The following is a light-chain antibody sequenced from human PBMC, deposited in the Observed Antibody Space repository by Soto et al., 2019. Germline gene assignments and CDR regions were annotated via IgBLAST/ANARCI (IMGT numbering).Light chain of an antibody. Sequence: DIQMTQSPSTLSASVGDRVTITCRASQSISNWLAWYQQKPGKAPKLLIYKSSNLESGVPSRFSGSGSGTEFTLTISSLQPDNFATYYCQQYNTWTFGQGTKVEIK. CDR3: QQYNTWT. CDR1: QSISNW. J-gene: IGKJ1*01. V-gene: IGKV1-5*03. CDR2: KSS.